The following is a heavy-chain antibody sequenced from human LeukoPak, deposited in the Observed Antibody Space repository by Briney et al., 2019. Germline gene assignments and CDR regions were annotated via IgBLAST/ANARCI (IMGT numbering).Heavy chain of an antibody. D-gene: IGHD3-9*01. CDR1: GFTFSSYG. J-gene: IGHJ3*02. V-gene: IGHV3-30*03. CDR2: ISPDGSGK. CDR3: ARDSRYFDWALGAFDI. Sequence: GGSLRLSCAASGFTFSSYGMSWVRQAPGKGLEWVAVISPDGSGKNYVDSVEGRFTISRDNAKNSLYLQMNSLRAEDTAVYYCARDSRYFDWALGAFDIWGQGTMVTVSS.